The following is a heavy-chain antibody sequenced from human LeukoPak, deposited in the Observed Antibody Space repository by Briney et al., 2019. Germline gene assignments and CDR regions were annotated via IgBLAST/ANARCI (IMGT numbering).Heavy chain of an antibody. CDR1: GYTLTELS. Sequence: GASVTVSCKVSGYTLTELSMHWVRQAPGKGLERMGGFDPEDGETIYAQKFQGRVTMTEDTSTDTAYMELSSLRSEDTAVYYCARQSELEPPYYMDVWGKGTTVTVSS. CDR3: ARQSELEPPYYMDV. J-gene: IGHJ6*03. CDR2: FDPEDGET. D-gene: IGHD1-1*01. V-gene: IGHV1-24*01.